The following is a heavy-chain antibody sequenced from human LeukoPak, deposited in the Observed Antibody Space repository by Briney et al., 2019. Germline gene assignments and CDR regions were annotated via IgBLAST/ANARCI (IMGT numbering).Heavy chain of an antibody. CDR3: ARVSRGYSYGGYYYYYMDV. CDR1: GGSISSGSYY. Sequence: SETLSLTCAVSGGSISSGSYYWSWIRQPAGKGLEWIGRIYISGSTKYNPSLKSRVTMSVDTSKYQFSLKLSSVTAADTAVYYCARVSRGYSYGGYYYYYMDVWGKGTTVTVSS. V-gene: IGHV4-61*02. CDR2: IYISGST. J-gene: IGHJ6*03. D-gene: IGHD5-18*01.